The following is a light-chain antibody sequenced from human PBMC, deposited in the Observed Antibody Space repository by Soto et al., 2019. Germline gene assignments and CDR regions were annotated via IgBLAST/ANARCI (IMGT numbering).Light chain of an antibody. CDR1: QNIARS. CDR3: QQYEYFWT. J-gene: IGKJ1*01. Sequence: DIQMTQSPSTLSASVGDRVTITYRASQNIARSLAWYQQKPGKAPKVLIYQASSLDSGVPSRFSGRGFGTEFTLTINTLQPDDSATYYCQQYEYFWTFGQGTKVDIE. V-gene: IGKV1-5*03. CDR2: QAS.